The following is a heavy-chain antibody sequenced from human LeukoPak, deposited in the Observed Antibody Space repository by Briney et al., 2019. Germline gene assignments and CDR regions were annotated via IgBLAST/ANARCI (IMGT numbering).Heavy chain of an antibody. CDR2: AHYGGGA. Sequence: PSETLSLTCTVSGVSITNYYWSWIRQSPGKGLEWIGYAHYGGGANADPSLKHRVTISLDTSKNQFSLKLSSVTAADTAVYYCARDRVTIFGVGAEYFQHWGQGTLVTVSS. CDR1: GVSITNYY. J-gene: IGHJ1*01. D-gene: IGHD3-3*01. V-gene: IGHV4-4*08. CDR3: ARDRVTIFGVGAEYFQH.